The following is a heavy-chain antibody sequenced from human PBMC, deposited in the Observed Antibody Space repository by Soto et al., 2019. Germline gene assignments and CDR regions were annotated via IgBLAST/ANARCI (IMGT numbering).Heavy chain of an antibody. CDR2: ISAHNGNT. J-gene: IGHJ4*02. CDR3: ARGRYGDY. Sequence: QVHLVQSGAEVKKPGASVKVSCKGSGYTFTSYGITWVRQAPGQGLEWMGWISAHNGNTDYAQRLQGRVTVTRDISTSTAYMELGSLRSDDTALYYCARGRYGDYWGQGALVTVSS. D-gene: IGHD1-1*01. V-gene: IGHV1-18*01. CDR1: GYTFTSYG.